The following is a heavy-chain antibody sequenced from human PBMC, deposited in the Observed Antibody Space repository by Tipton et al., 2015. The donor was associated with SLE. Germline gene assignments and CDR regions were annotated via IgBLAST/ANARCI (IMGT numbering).Heavy chain of an antibody. Sequence: SLRLSCAASGFTFGTYAMNWVRQAPGKGLEWVSSISSSSGYIYYADSVKGRFTISRDNSKNALYLQMNSLRAEDTAVYYCASALGRCSNGVCYSEPSDFDHWGQGTLVTVSS. V-gene: IGHV3-21*04. D-gene: IGHD2-8*01. CDR1: GFTFGTYA. CDR2: ISSSSGYI. J-gene: IGHJ4*02. CDR3: ASALGRCSNGVCYSEPSDFDH.